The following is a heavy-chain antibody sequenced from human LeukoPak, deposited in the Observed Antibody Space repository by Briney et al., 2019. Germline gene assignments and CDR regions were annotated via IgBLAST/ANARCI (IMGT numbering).Heavy chain of an antibody. CDR3: ARPNYDFWSGYHHYYYMDV. CDR1: GYTFTSCA. V-gene: IGHV7-4-1*02. D-gene: IGHD3-3*01. CDR2: INTNTGNP. J-gene: IGHJ6*03. Sequence: ASVKVSCKASGYTFTSCAMNWVRQAPGQGLEWMGWINTNTGNPTYAQGFTGRFVFSLDTSVSTAYLQISSLKAEDTAVYYCARPNYDFWSGYHHYYYMDVWGKGTTVTVSS.